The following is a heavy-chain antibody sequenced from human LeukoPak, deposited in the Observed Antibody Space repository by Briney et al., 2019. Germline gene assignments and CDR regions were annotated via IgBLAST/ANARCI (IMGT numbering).Heavy chain of an antibody. J-gene: IGHJ4*02. Sequence: GGSLRLSCAASGFTFSSYWMNWVRQAPGKGLEWVANIKRDGSEKYYVDSVKGRFTISRDNAKNSLDLQMNSLRVEDTAVYYCARLGPASSGWPESFDYWGQGTLVTVSS. V-gene: IGHV3-7*03. CDR3: ARLGPASSGWPESFDY. D-gene: IGHD6-19*01. CDR1: GFTFSSYW. CDR2: IKRDGSEK.